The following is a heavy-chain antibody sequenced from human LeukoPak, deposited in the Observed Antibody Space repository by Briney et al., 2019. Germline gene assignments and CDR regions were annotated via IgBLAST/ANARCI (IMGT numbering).Heavy chain of an antibody. J-gene: IGHJ4*02. Sequence: GESLKISCKGSGYSFTNYWIGWGRQMPGKGLEWMGIIYPGDFDTRYNPSFQGQVTISADKSISTAYLQWTSLKASDTAMYYCASGGKTWLVDYWGQGTLVTVSS. CDR2: IYPGDFDT. V-gene: IGHV5-51*01. D-gene: IGHD5-12*01. CDR3: ASGGKTWLVDY. CDR1: GYSFTNYW.